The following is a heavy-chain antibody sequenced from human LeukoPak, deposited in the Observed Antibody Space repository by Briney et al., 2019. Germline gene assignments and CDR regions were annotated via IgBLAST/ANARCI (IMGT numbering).Heavy chain of an antibody. CDR1: GYTFTAYY. Sequence: ASVKVSCKASGYTFTAYYTHWVRQAPGQGLEWMGWINPNSGGTNCAQKFQDRVTMTSDTSISTAYLDLSRLRSDDTAVYYCARGQLWSDYWGQGTLVIVSS. J-gene: IGHJ4*02. V-gene: IGHV1-2*02. CDR2: INPNSGGT. D-gene: IGHD5-18*01. CDR3: ARGQLWSDY.